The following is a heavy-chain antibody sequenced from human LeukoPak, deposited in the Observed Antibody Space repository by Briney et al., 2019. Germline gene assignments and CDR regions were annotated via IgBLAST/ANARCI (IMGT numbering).Heavy chain of an antibody. D-gene: IGHD3-3*01. V-gene: IGHV4-39*01. Sequence: SETLSLTCTVSGGSISSSSYYWGWIRQPPGKGLEWIGSIYYSGSTYYNPSLKSRVTISVDTSKNQFSLKLSSVTAADTAVYYCAISSDVRGVYWGQGTLLTVSS. J-gene: IGHJ4*02. CDR3: AISSDVRGVY. CDR1: GGSISSSSYY. CDR2: IYYSGST.